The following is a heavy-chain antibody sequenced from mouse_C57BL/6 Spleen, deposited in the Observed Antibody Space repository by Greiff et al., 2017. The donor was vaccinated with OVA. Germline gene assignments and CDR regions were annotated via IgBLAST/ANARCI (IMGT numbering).Heavy chain of an antibody. D-gene: IGHD2-5*01. CDR3: ARYSNYEAY. V-gene: IGHV3-6*01. CDR1: GYSITSGYY. CDR2: ISYDGSN. J-gene: IGHJ3*01. Sequence: DVQLQESGPGLVKPSQSLSLTCSVTGYSITSGYYWNWIRQFPGNKLEWMGYISYDGSNNYNPSLKNRISITRDTSKNQFFLKLNSVTTEDTATYYCARYSNYEAYWGQGTLVTVSA.